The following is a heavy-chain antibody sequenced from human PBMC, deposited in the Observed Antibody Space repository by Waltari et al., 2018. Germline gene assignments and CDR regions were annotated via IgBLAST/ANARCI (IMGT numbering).Heavy chain of an antibody. CDR1: GGSFSGYY. Sequence: QVQLQQWGAGLLQPSETLSLTCAVSGGSFSGYYWGWLRQSPGKGLEWIGEINHAGNRNYNPSLRSRVTMLVDTSRSQFSLKLSSMTAADTALYYCVRLEDCSGPGGNCYSGDSFALDVWGQGTTVTVS. V-gene: IGHV4-34*02. D-gene: IGHD2-8*02. J-gene: IGHJ6*02. CDR2: INHAGNR. CDR3: VRLEDCSGPGGNCYSGDSFALDV.